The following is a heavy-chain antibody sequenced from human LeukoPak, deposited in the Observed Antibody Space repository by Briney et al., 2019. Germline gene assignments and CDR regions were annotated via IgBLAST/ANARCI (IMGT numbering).Heavy chain of an antibody. CDR1: VYTFTVQY. V-gene: IGHV1-46*04. Sequence: ASVSVSFKSSVYTFTVQYMHGVRQAPGQGGEGRGVMNLSVGGTSYAHKLQGRVTMTRHTSTNTVYLELSSLTSDDSDVYYCARETRPSGSLNYGPVFDYWGPGTPVTVSS. J-gene: IGHJ4*02. CDR2: MNLSVGGT. CDR3: ARETRPSGSLNYGPVFDY. D-gene: IGHD3-10*01.